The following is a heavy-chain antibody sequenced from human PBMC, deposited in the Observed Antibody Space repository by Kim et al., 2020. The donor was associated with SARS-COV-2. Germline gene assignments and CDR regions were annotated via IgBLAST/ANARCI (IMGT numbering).Heavy chain of an antibody. CDR1: GFTFDDYA. D-gene: IGHD6-13*01. CDR2: ISWNSGSI. Sequence: GGSLRLSCAASGFTFDDYAMHWVRQAPGKGLEWVSGISWNSGSIGYADSVKGRFTISRDNAKNSLYLQMNSLRAEDTALYYCATLGGIAAAGTSYYYYYGMDVWGQGTTVTVSS. J-gene: IGHJ6*02. CDR3: ATLGGIAAAGTSYYYYYGMDV. V-gene: IGHV3-9*01.